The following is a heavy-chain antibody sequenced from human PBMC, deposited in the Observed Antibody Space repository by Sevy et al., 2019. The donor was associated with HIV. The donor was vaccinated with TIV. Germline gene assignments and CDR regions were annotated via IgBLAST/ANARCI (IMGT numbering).Heavy chain of an antibody. Sequence: GGSLRLSCAASGFTFTLYSMHWVRQAPGKGLEWLANINQDGSTQYYAASVKGRFTISRDNAKNLVYLQMNTMRPEDTGLYYCARAIAAAAGFWGQGTLVTVSS. CDR2: INQDGSTQ. CDR3: ARAIAAAAGF. CDR1: GFTFTLYS. D-gene: IGHD6-13*01. V-gene: IGHV3-7*01. J-gene: IGHJ4*02.